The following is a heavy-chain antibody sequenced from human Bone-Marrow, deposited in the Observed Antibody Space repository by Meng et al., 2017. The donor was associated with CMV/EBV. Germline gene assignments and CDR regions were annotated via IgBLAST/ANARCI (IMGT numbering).Heavy chain of an antibody. V-gene: IGHV3-23*01. CDR3: AKDLLEWLPEGDWFDP. J-gene: IGHJ5*02. D-gene: IGHD3-3*01. CDR1: GLTFSSYA. Sequence: GLTFSSYAMRWVRQAAGKGLEWVSAISGSGGSTYYADSVKGRFTISRDNSKNTLYLQMNSLRAEDTAVYYCAKDLLEWLPEGDWFDPWGQGTLVTVSS. CDR2: ISGSGGST.